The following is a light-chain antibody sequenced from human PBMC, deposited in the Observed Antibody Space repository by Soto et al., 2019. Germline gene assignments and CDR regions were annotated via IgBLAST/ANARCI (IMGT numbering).Light chain of an antibody. Sequence: NFMLTQPHSVSESPEKTVTISCTGSSGNIASNYVYWYQQRPGSAPTTVIYEDNQRFPGVPDRFSGSIDSSSNSASLTISGLKTEDEADYYCQSYGSNTVVFGGGTKLTVL. CDR1: SGNIASNY. CDR2: EDN. CDR3: QSYGSNTVV. J-gene: IGLJ2*01. V-gene: IGLV6-57*02.